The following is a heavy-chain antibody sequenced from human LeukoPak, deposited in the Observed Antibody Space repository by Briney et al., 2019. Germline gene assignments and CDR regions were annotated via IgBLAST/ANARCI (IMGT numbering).Heavy chain of an antibody. CDR1: GGTFSSYA. CDR2: IIPIFGTA. D-gene: IGHD3-10*01. J-gene: IGHJ6*04. Sequence: EASVKVSCKASGGTFSSYAINWVRQAPGQGLEWMGGIIPIFGTANYAQKFQGRVTITADKSTSTAYMELSSLRSEDTAVYYCVTMVRGVIERSGMDVWGKGTTVTVSS. V-gene: IGHV1-69*06. CDR3: VTMVRGVIERSGMDV.